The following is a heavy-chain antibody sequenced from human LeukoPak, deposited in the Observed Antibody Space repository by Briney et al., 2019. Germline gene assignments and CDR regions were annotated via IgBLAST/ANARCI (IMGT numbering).Heavy chain of an antibody. D-gene: IGHD6-19*01. CDR3: AREWKQWLVPSYYYYGMDV. Sequence: GGSLRLSCATSGFTFSSYEMNWVRQAPGKGLEWVSYISSGGSTIYYADFVKGRFTISRDNAKNSLYLQMNSLRAEDTAVYYCAREWKQWLVPSYYYYGMDVWGKGTTVTVSS. CDR2: ISSGGSTI. CDR1: GFTFSSYE. J-gene: IGHJ6*04. V-gene: IGHV3-48*03.